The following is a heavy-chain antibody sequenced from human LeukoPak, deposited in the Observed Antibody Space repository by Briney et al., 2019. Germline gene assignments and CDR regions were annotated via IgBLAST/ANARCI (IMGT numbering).Heavy chain of an antibody. J-gene: IGHJ4*02. D-gene: IGHD3-22*01. Sequence: GGSLRLSCAASGFTFSSYAMHWVRQAPGKGLEWVAVISYDGSNKYYADSVKGRFTISRDNSKNTLYLQMNSLRAEDTAVYYCARGLPYYDSSGYYPHFDYWGQGTLVTVSS. V-gene: IGHV3-30-3*01. CDR3: ARGLPYYDSSGYYPHFDY. CDR1: GFTFSSYA. CDR2: ISYDGSNK.